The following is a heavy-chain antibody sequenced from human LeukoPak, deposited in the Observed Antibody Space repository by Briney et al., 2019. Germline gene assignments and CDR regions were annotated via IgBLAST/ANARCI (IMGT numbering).Heavy chain of an antibody. CDR1: GGSFSGYY. CDR2: INHSGST. CDR3: ARDSGTTGEVKFDP. V-gene: IGHV4-34*01. D-gene: IGHD3-10*01. Sequence: SETLSLTCAVYGGSFSGYYWSWIRQPPGKGPEWIGEINHSGSTNYNLSLKSRVTISVDTSKNQFSLKLSSVTAADTAVYYCARDSGTTGEVKFDPWGQGTLVTVSS. J-gene: IGHJ5*02.